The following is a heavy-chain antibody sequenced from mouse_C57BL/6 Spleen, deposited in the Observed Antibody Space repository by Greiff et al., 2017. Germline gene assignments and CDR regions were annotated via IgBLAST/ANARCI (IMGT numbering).Heavy chain of an antibody. CDR2: IDPSDIYP. Sequence: QVQLQQPGAELVKPGASVKLSCKASGYTFTSYWMQWVKQRPGQGLEWIGEIDPSDIYPNYNQKFKGKATLTVDTSSSTAYMQLSSLTSEDSAVYYCAANDYDPFANWGQRALVTVSA. J-gene: IGHJ3*01. CDR3: AANDYDPFAN. V-gene: IGHV1-50*01. D-gene: IGHD2-4*01. CDR1: GYTFTSYW.